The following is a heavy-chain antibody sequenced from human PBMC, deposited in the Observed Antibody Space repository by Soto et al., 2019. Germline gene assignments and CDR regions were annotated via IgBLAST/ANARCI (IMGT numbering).Heavy chain of an antibody. CDR1: GFTFSSYG. V-gene: IGHV3-33*01. J-gene: IGHJ4*02. CDR3: ARTPKSSRYYFDY. CDR2: IWYDGSNK. Sequence: QVQLVESGGGVVQPGRSLRLSCAASGFTFSSYGMHWVRQAPGKGLEWVAVIWYDGSNKYYADSVKGRFTISRDNSKNTLYLQMNSLRAEDTAVYYCARTPKSSRYYFDYWGQGTLVTVSS.